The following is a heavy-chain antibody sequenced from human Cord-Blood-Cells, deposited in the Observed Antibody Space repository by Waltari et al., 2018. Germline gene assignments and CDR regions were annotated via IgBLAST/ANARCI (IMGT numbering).Heavy chain of an antibody. D-gene: IGHD3-10*01. J-gene: IGHJ3*02. V-gene: IGHV4-61*09. CDR2: IYTSGST. Sequence: QVQLQESGPGLVKPSQTLSLTCTVSGGSISSGSYYWSWIRQPAGKGLEWIGYIYTSGSTNYNPSRKSRVTISVDTSKNQFSLKLSSVTAADTAVYYCARSTYYYGSGSYYDAFDIWGQGTMVTVSS. CDR1: GGSISSGSYY. CDR3: ARSTYYYGSGSYYDAFDI.